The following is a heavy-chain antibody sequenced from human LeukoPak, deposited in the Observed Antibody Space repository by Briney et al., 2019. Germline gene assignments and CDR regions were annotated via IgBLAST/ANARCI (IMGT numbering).Heavy chain of an antibody. CDR2: ISYDGSNK. Sequence: PGESLRLSCAASGFTFSSYAMHWVRQAPGKGLEWVAVISYDGSNKYYADSVKGRFTISRDNSKNTLYLQMNSLRAEDTAVYYCARDHDWLLYRGYYYGMDVWGQGTTVTVSS. D-gene: IGHD3-9*01. CDR1: GFTFSSYA. J-gene: IGHJ6*02. CDR3: ARDHDWLLYRGYYYGMDV. V-gene: IGHV3-30-3*01.